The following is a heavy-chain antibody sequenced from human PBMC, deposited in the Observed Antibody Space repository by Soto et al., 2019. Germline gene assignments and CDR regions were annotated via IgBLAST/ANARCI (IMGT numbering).Heavy chain of an antibody. D-gene: IGHD2-21*02. CDR2: IGTAGDT. CDR3: GRDGGYYGIDS. V-gene: IGHV3-13*01. J-gene: IGHJ4*02. CDR1: GFTFSTYD. Sequence: EVQLVESGGGLVQPGGSLRLSCAASGFTFSTYDMHWVRQVTGKGLEWVSVIGTAGDTYYPDSVRGRFTISRDNAKNSLYLQMNRLRAGDTAVYYCGRDGGYYGIDSWGPGTLVTVSS.